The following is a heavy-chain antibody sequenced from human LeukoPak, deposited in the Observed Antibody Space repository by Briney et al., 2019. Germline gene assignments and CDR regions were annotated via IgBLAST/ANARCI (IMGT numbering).Heavy chain of an antibody. V-gene: IGHV3-23*01. CDR1: GFAFSTYA. J-gene: IGHJ4*02. CDR3: ARPQVGATQGPNDY. CDR2: ISGNGVST. D-gene: IGHD1-26*01. Sequence: GPLRLSCAASGFAFSTYAMSWVRQAPGKGLEWVSAISGNGVSTYYADSVKGRFIISRDNAKNSLYLQMNSLRAEDTAVYYCARPQVGATQGPNDYWGQGTLVTVSS.